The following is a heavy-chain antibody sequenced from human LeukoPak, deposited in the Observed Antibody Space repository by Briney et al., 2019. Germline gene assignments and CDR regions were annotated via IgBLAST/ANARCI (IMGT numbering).Heavy chain of an antibody. CDR2: IWSDGINK. D-gene: IGHD6-13*01. CDR3: ARSTYSSSSYYFDY. Sequence: GGSLRLSCAASGFTFSSYWMSWVRQAPGKGLEWVAVIWSDGINKYYVDSVKGRFTISRDNSKNTLYLQMNSLRADDTAVYYCARSTYSSSSYYFDYWGQGSPVTVSS. V-gene: IGHV3-33*08. CDR1: GFTFSSYW. J-gene: IGHJ4*02.